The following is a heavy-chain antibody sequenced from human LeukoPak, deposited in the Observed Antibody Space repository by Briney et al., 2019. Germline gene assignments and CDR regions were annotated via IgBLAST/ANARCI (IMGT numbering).Heavy chain of an antibody. V-gene: IGHV3-48*03. CDR2: ISSSGRTI. Sequence: GGSLRLSCAAAGFTCSSYEMKWVGQAPGKGGEGGSYISSSGRTIYYADSVKGRFTISRDNAKNSLYLQINSLRAEDTAVYYCARGLKSYYGMDVWGQGTTVTVSS. CDR1: GFTCSSYE. J-gene: IGHJ6*02. CDR3: ARGLKSYYGMDV.